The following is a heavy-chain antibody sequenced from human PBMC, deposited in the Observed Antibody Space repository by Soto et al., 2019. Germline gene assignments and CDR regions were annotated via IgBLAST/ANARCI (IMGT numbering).Heavy chain of an antibody. D-gene: IGHD1-1*01. J-gene: IGHJ2*01. Sequence: TETLSLTCAVSGGCLNNCFWNWIRQPPGKGLEWIGYIHYSGSTNYNPSLKSRVTISVDSSKNQFSLKLASVTPADTAVYYWARDRRIGNHNSWGRHLWGRGTRVT. CDR2: IHYSGST. CDR3: ARDRRIGNHNSWGRHL. CDR1: GGCLNNCF. V-gene: IGHV4-59*01.